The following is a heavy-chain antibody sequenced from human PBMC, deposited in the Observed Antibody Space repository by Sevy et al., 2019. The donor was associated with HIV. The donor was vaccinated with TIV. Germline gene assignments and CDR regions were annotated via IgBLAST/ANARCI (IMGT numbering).Heavy chain of an antibody. CDR2: ISGSGGST. CDR3: AKDPQGYYYYYGMDV. J-gene: IGHJ6*02. CDR1: GFTFSSYA. Sequence: GGSLRLSCAASGFTFSSYAMSWVRQAPGKGLEWVSAISGSGGSTYYADSVKGRFTISRDNSKNTLYLQMNSLRAEDTAVYYCAKDPQGYYYYYGMDVWGQGTTLTVSS. V-gene: IGHV3-23*01.